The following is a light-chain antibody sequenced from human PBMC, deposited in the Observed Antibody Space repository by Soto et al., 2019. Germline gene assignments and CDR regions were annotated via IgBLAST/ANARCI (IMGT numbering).Light chain of an antibody. V-gene: IGKV2-28*01. J-gene: IGKJ4*01. CDR1: QSLLHSNGYNY. Sequence: DIVMTQSPLSLPVTPGEPASISCRSSQSLLHSNGYNYLDWYLQKPGQSPQLLIYLGSNRASGVPDRFNGSGSGTDFTLKISRVDAEDVGVYYCMQALQTPLPFGGGTKVEIK. CDR2: LGS. CDR3: MQALQTPLP.